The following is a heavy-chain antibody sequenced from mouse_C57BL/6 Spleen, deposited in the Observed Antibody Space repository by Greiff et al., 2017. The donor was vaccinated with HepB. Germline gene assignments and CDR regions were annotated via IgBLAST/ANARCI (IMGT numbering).Heavy chain of an antibody. CDR3: ARGGYYYGSSSYYAMDY. D-gene: IGHD1-1*01. Sequence: QVQLQQSGAELMKPGASVKLSCKATGYTFTGYWIEWVKQRPGHGLEWIGEILPGSGSTNYNEKFKGKATFTADTSSNTAYMQLSSLTTEDSAIYYCARGGYYYGSSSYYAMDYWGQGTSVTVSS. V-gene: IGHV1-9*01. J-gene: IGHJ4*01. CDR2: ILPGSGST. CDR1: GYTFTGYW.